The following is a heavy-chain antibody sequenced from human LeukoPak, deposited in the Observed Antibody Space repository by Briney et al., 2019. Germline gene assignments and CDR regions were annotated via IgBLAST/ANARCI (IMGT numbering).Heavy chain of an antibody. CDR1: GFDISSYW. J-gene: IGHJ3*02. CDR2: IYPRDSDT. V-gene: IGHV5-51*01. CDR3: GRQRTKAFDI. Sequence: GESLKISCKGSGFDISSYWIGWVRQMPGKGLDWMGDIYPRDSDTRYSPSFQGQVSLSVDRSINTAFLHWKNLRASDTAMYYCGRQRTKAFDIWGQGTLVTVS.